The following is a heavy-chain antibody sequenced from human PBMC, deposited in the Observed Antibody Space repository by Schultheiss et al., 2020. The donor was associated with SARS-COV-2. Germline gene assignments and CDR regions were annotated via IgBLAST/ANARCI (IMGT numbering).Heavy chain of an antibody. V-gene: IGHV3-NL1*01. D-gene: IGHD4-11*01. CDR1: GFTFSSYA. Sequence: GGSLRLSCAASGFTFSSYAMHWLRQAPGKGLEWVSVIYSGGSTYYADSVKGRFTIFRDNSKSTLYLQMNSLRSEDTAVYYCAAETTVTTYGMDVWGQGTTVTVSS. CDR3: AAETTVTTYGMDV. J-gene: IGHJ6*02. CDR2: IYSGGST.